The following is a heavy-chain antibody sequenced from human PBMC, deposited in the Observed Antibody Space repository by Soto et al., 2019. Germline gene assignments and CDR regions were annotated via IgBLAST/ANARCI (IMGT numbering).Heavy chain of an antibody. CDR3: AREGSYSAYNFAHGIQLWSFDC. V-gene: IGHV4-4*07. J-gene: IGHJ4*02. Sequence: SETLSLTCTASGVPTNTSYWSRVRQPDEKGLERLGRIFSSGSTSLTHSLDSRVAMPVDTSKNRLSRNLSSGTAADMAVYYCAREGSYSAYNFAHGIQLWSFDCWGQEALVT. D-gene: IGHD5-18*01. CDR2: IFSSGST. CDR1: GVPTNTSY.